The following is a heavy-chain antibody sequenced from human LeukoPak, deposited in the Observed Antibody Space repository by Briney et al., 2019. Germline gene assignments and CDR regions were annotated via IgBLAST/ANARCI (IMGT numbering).Heavy chain of an antibody. Sequence: GGSLRLSCAASGFTFSSYGMHWVRQAPGKGLEWVAFIRYADSVKGRFTISRDNSKNTLYLQMNSLRAEDTAVYYRAKEGGASRFDYWGQGTLVTVSS. CDR1: GFTFSSYG. J-gene: IGHJ4*02. D-gene: IGHD5-12*01. CDR3: AKEGGASRFDY. V-gene: IGHV3-30*02. CDR2: IR.